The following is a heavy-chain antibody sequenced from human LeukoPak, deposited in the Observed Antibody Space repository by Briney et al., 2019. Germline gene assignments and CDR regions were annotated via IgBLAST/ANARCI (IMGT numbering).Heavy chain of an antibody. Sequence: GASVKVSCKASGYTFTSYGISWVRQAPGQGLEWMGWISAYNGKTNYAQKLQGRVTMTTDTSTSTAYMELRSLRSDDTAVYYCARDPLYYYDSSGHTQFGYWGQGTLVTVSS. CDR2: ISAYNGKT. CDR3: ARDPLYYYDSSGHTQFGY. CDR1: GYTFTSYG. J-gene: IGHJ4*02. D-gene: IGHD3-22*01. V-gene: IGHV1-18*01.